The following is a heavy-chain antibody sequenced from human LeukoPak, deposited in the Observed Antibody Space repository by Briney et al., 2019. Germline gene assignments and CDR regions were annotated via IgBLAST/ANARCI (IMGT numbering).Heavy chain of an antibody. J-gene: IGHJ6*02. CDR2: IYSGGST. CDR3: ARERLELPSYYYGMDV. Sequence: PGGSLRLSCAASGFAVSSNFISWVRQAPGKGLEWVSLIYSGGSTYYADSVKGRFTISRDISKNTLYLQMNSLRAEDTAVYYCARERLELPSYYYGMDVWGQGTTVTVSS. D-gene: IGHD1-7*01. V-gene: IGHV3-66*01. CDR1: GFAVSSNF.